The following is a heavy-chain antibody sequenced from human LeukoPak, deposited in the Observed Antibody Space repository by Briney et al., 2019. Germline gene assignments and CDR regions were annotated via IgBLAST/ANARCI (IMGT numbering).Heavy chain of an antibody. Sequence: ASVKVSCKASGYTFTSYGISWVRRAPGQGLEWMGWISAYNGNTNYAQKLQGRVTMTTDTSTSTAYMELRSLRSDDTAVYYCARDFPNWNYGSGGWFDPWGQGTLVTLSS. V-gene: IGHV1-18*01. CDR1: GYTFTSYG. CDR3: ARDFPNWNYGSGGWFDP. CDR2: ISAYNGNT. D-gene: IGHD1-7*01. J-gene: IGHJ5*02.